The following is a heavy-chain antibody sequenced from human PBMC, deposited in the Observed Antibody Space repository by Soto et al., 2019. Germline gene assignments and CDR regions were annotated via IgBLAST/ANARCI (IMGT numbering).Heavy chain of an antibody. V-gene: IGHV3-23*01. CDR1: GFTFNSFS. CDR3: AKRQSTQPWGGDFDY. CDR2: SSCGGRDT. J-gene: IGHJ4*02. D-gene: IGHD3-16*01. Sequence: EVQLLESGGGLVQPGGSLRLSCAASGFTFNSFSMSWVRQAPGKGLEWVSASSCGGRDTAYADSVKGRFTISRDNSKNTLSLQMNSLRAEDTAVYYCAKRQSTQPWGGDFDYWGQGTLVTVSS.